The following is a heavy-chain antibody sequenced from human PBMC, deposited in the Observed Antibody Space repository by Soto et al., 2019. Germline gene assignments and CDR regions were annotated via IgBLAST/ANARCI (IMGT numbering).Heavy chain of an antibody. J-gene: IGHJ5*02. V-gene: IGHV1-69*06. CDR3: TRRGRQSANWFDP. Sequence: QVQLVQSGAEVKMPGSSVKVPCKASGGTFNSFSIDWVRQAPGQGLEWMGGIIPMSGRPNYAQRFQGRVTFSADKSTNTVYLEVRSLTNEDTAVYYCTRRGRQSANWFDPWGQGTLVTVSS. CDR1: GGTFNSFS. CDR2: IIPMSGRP.